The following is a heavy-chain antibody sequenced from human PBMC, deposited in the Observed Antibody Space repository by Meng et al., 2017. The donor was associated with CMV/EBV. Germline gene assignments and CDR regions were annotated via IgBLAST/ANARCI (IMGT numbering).Heavy chain of an antibody. CDR1: SVSSGGDY. J-gene: IGHJ4*02. CDR3: AREGIVVVPASRYFDY. Sequence: SVSSGGDYWSWIRQHAGKGLQWSGYNYYSGSTYYNPSLKSRVTISVDTSKTQFSLKLSSVTAAATAVYYCAREGIVVVPASRYFDYWGQGTLVTVSS. CDR2: NYYSGST. V-gene: IGHV4-31*02. D-gene: IGHD2-2*01.